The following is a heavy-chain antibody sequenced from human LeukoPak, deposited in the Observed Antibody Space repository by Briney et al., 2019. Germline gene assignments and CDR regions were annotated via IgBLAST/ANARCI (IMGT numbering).Heavy chain of an antibody. D-gene: IGHD3-10*01. CDR1: GYIFTHYW. J-gene: IGHJ4*02. V-gene: IGHV5-51*01. Sequence: HGESLKISCQVSGYIFTHYWIGWVRQMPGKGLESMGIIYPADSYTTYSPSFQGQVTISADKSISTVYLQWSSLKASDTAMYYCARQSRDGSKTRGYYFDYWGQGTLVTVSS. CDR3: ARQSRDGSKTRGYYFDY. CDR2: IYPADSYT.